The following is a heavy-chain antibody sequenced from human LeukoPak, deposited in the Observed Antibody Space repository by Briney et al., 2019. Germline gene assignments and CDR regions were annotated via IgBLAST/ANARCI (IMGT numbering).Heavy chain of an antibody. CDR1: GFTFSSYA. CDR3: AKGPDSSGLNWFDP. V-gene: IGHV3-23*01. D-gene: IGHD6-19*01. Sequence: QSGGSLRLSCAASGFTFSSYAMSWVRHAPGKGLEWVSAISGSGGSTYYADSVKGRFTISRDNSKNTLYLQMNSLRAEDTAVYYCAKGPDSSGLNWFDPWGQGTLVTVSS. J-gene: IGHJ5*02. CDR2: ISGSGGST.